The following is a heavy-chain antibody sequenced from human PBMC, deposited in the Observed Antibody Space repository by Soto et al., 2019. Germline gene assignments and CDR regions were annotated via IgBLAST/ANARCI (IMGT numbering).Heavy chain of an antibody. CDR1: GGTISGYY. CDR3: ARGQRFSDWFDP. Sequence: PSETLSLTCSVSGGTISGYYWTWIRQPAGKGLEWIGRIYSSGNTKYNPSLQSRVAMSLDTSNNQFSLRLTSVTAADTAVYYCARGQRFSDWFDPWGQGTLVTVSS. CDR2: IYSSGNT. D-gene: IGHD3-3*01. J-gene: IGHJ5*02. V-gene: IGHV4-4*07.